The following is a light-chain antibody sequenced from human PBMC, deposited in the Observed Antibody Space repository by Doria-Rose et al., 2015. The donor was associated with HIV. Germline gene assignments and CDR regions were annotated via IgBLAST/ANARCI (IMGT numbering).Light chain of an antibody. CDR2: GAS. CDR1: QSISNN. Sequence: TQSPTTLSVSPGERATLSCRASQSISNNLAWYQQKPGQAPRLLIYGASTRATGIPARFSGSGSGTEFTLTVSSLHSEDFAVYYCQQYNKWPPLTFGGGTKVEIK. V-gene: IGKV3-15*01. CDR3: QQYNKWPPLT. J-gene: IGKJ4*01.